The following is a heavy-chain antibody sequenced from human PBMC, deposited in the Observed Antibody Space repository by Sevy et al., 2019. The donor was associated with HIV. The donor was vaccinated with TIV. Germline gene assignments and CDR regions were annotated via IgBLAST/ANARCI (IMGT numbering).Heavy chain of an antibody. CDR3: ARDRGEILRSAFDY. CDR1: GFTFSDYS. Sequence: GGSLRLSCAASGFTFSDYSMHWVRQAPGKGLEWVAVISYDGRNNKYNGDSVKGRFTISRDNSKNTLFLQMNSLRAEDSAIYYCARDRGEILRSAFDYWGQGTLVTVSS. V-gene: IGHV3-30*14. J-gene: IGHJ4*02. D-gene: IGHD3-16*01. CDR2: ISYDGRNNK.